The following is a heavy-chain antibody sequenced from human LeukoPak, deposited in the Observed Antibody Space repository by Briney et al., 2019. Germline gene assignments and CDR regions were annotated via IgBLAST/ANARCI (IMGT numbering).Heavy chain of an antibody. CDR1: GFTFSNYW. D-gene: IGHD1-26*01. Sequence: PGGSLRLSXAASGFTFSNYWMHWVRQAPGKGPVWVSRITSDGSSTSYADSVKGRFTISRDNVKNTLFLQMSSLRAEDTAMYYCARDGSLPDYWGQGTLVTVSS. CDR2: ITSDGSST. V-gene: IGHV3-74*01. CDR3: ARDGSLPDY. J-gene: IGHJ4*02.